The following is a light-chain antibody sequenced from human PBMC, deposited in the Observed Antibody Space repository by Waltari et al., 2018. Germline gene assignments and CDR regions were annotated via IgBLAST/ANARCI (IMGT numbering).Light chain of an antibody. CDR2: KAS. CDR3: QQYNSYLFT. CDR1: QSISSW. Sequence: DIQMTQSPSTLSASVGDRVTNTCRDSQSISSWLAWYQQKPGKAPKLLIYKASSLESGVPSRFSGSGSGTEFTLTISSLQPDDFATYYCQQYNSYLFTFGPGTKVDIK. V-gene: IGKV1-5*03. J-gene: IGKJ3*01.